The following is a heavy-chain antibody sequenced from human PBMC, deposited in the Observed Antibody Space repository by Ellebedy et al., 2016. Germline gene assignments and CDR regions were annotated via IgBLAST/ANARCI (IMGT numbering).Heavy chain of an antibody. CDR3: ARTIYASGNYYFDF. CDR1: GFSLTTTGMC. J-gene: IGHJ4*01. D-gene: IGHD3-10*01. V-gene: IGHV2-70*01. CDR2: IDWDADD. Sequence: SGPTLVXPPQTLTLTCTFSGFSLTTTGMCVSWIRQPPGKALEWLAFIDWDADDYYSASLETRLTISRDISTNQVALTMTNMDPVDTATYFCARTIYASGNYYFDFWGHGTLVTVSS.